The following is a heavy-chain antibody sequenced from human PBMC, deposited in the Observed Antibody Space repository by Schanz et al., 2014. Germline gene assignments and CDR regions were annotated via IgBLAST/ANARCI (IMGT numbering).Heavy chain of an antibody. Sequence: QLQLVQSGAEVKKPGSSVKVSCKLSGGTFSSYTISWMRQAPGQGLEWMGKIIPVLNIATYAQRFQGRVSITADTSTNTAYMELSSLRSEDTAVYYCASSGAGYSSSWDFDYWGQGSLVIVSS. CDR1: GGTFSSYT. J-gene: IGHJ4*02. CDR3: ASSGAGYSSSWDFDY. V-gene: IGHV1-69*02. D-gene: IGHD6-13*01. CDR2: IIPVLNIA.